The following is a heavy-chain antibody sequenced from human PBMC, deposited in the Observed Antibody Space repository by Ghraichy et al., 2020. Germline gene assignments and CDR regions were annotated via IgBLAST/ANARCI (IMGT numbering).Heavy chain of an antibody. Sequence: GGSLRLSCAASGFTFSSYWMHWVRQAPGKGLVWVSRINSDGSSTSYADSVKGRFTISRDNAKNTLYLQMNSLRAEDTAVYYCASSARRVSHWDYWGQGTLVTVSS. V-gene: IGHV3-74*01. D-gene: IGHD1-1*01. CDR2: INSDGSST. J-gene: IGHJ4*02. CDR3: ASSARRVSHWDY. CDR1: GFTFSSYW.